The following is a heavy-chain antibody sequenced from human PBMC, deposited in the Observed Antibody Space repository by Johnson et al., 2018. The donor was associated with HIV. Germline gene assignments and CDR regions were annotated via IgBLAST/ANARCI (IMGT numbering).Heavy chain of an antibody. CDR1: GFTFSSYG. J-gene: IGHJ3*02. V-gene: IGHV3-30*02. Sequence: QVQLVESGGGLVQPGGSLRLSCAASGFTFSSYGMHWVRQAPGKGLEWVAFIRYDGSNKYYADSVKGRFTISRDNSKNTLYLQMNSLRAEDTAVYYCAKDPGITMIAHAFDIWCQGTMVTVSS. CDR3: AKDPGITMIAHAFDI. D-gene: IGHD3-22*01. CDR2: IRYDGSNK.